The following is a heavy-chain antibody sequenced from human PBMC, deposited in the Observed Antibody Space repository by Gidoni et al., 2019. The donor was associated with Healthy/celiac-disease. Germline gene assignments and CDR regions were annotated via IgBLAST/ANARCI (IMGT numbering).Heavy chain of an antibody. CDR3: ARVGSVVVPAAIRSGGWFDP. V-gene: IGHV1-2*02. J-gene: IGHJ5*02. D-gene: IGHD2-2*02. Sequence: QVQLFQSGAEVKKPGASVNVSFKASGYTFTGYYMHWVRQAPGQGLEWMGWINPNSGGTNYAQKFQGRVNMTRDTSISTDYMELSRLRSDDTAVYYCARVGSVVVPAAIRSGGWFDPWGQGTLVTVSS. CDR2: INPNSGGT. CDR1: GYTFTGYY.